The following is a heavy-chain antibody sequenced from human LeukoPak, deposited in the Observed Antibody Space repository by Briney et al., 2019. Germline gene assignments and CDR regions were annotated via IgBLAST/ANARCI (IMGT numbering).Heavy chain of an antibody. Sequence: SVKVSCKASGGTFSSYAISWVRQAPGQGLEWMGGIIPIFGTANYAQKFQGRVTITADESTSTAYMELSSLRSEDTAVYYCAVDTSAEKYYYYYMDVWGKGTTVTISS. CDR2: IIPIFGTA. CDR1: GGTFSSYA. V-gene: IGHV1-69*13. D-gene: IGHD5-18*01. CDR3: AVDTSAEKYYYYYMDV. J-gene: IGHJ6*03.